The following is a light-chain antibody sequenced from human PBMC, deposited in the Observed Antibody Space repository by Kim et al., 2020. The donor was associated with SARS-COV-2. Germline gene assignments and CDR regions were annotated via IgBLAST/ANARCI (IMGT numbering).Light chain of an antibody. CDR1: ISDVGTYSY. CDR2: DVS. CDR3: SSYTTRDTLV. J-gene: IGLJ3*02. V-gene: IGLV2-14*03. Sequence: QSALTQPASVSRSPGQSINMSCTGTISDVGTYSYVSWHQQHPGTAPDLLIYDVSERPSGVSNRFSGSKSGNTASLTISELQADDEADYYCSSYTTRDTLVFGGGTQLTVL.